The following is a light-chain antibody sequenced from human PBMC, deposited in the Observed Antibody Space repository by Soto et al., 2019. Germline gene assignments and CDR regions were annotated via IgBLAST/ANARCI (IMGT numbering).Light chain of an antibody. CDR3: QQRSKWPLT. V-gene: IGKV3-11*01. CDR1: ESVSSY. Sequence: EIVLTQSPDTLSVSPGERAPLSCRASESVSSYFAWYQQKPGQAPRLLIYDVSKRATGIPARFSGSGSGTDFTLTISSLEPEDCAVYYCQQRSKWPLTFGPGTKVDI. CDR2: DVS. J-gene: IGKJ3*01.